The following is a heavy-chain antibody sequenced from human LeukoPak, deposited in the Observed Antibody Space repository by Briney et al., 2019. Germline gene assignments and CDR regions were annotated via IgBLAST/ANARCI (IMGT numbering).Heavy chain of an antibody. Sequence: GGSLRLSCAVSGFTVSSNYMSWVRQAPGKGLEWLSVMYSGGTTYYADSVKGRFTISRHNSKNTLYLQMNSLRIEDTAVYYCAREWLATRRAFDIWGQGTMVTVSS. J-gene: IGHJ3*02. CDR2: MYSGGTT. CDR3: AREWLATRRAFDI. CDR1: GFTVSSNY. V-gene: IGHV3-53*04. D-gene: IGHD6-19*01.